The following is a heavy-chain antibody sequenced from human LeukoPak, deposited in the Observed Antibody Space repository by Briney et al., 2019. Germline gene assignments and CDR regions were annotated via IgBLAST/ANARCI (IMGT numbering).Heavy chain of an antibody. CDR3: AAGYGGFDF. J-gene: IGHJ4*02. Sequence: SETLSLTCTVSGYSISSGYYWGWIRQPPGKGLEWIGSIYHSGSTYYNPSLKSRVTISVDTSKNQFSLKLSSVTAADTAVYFCAAGYGGFDFWGQGTLVTVSS. D-gene: IGHD4-23*01. V-gene: IGHV4-38-2*02. CDR1: GYSISSGYY. CDR2: IYHSGST.